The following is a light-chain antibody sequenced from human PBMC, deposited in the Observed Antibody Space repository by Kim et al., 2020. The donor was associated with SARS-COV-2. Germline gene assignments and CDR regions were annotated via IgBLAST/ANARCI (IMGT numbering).Light chain of an antibody. CDR3: EQYGSASYT. CDR2: GAS. J-gene: IGKJ2*01. Sequence: ENVLTQSPGTLSLSPGERVTLSCSASQSVSSSYLAWYQQKPGQAPRLLIYGASNRATGIPDRFTGSGSGTDFTLTISRLEPEDFAVYYCEQYGSASYTFGQGTKLEI. CDR1: QSVSSSY. V-gene: IGKV3-20*01.